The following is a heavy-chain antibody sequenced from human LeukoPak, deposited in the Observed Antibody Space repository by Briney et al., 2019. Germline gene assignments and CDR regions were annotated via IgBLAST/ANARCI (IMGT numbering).Heavy chain of an antibody. Sequence: ASVKVSCKASGYTFTGYYMHWVRQAPGRGLGWMGWINPNSGGTNYAQKFQGRVTMTRDTSISTAYMELSRLRSDDTAVYYCARAIGGNYYGSGSYYHWFDPWGQGTLVTVSS. J-gene: IGHJ5*02. CDR1: GYTFTGYY. CDR2: INPNSGGT. CDR3: ARAIGGNYYGSGSYYHWFDP. V-gene: IGHV1-2*02. D-gene: IGHD3-10*01.